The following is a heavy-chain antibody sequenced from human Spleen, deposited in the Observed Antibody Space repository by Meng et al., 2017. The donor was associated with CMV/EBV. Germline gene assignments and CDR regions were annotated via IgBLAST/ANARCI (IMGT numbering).Heavy chain of an antibody. J-gene: IGHJ3*01. Sequence: LKISCAASGFTFSNYYAMHWVRQAPGKGLEWVAALSYDGSKTFYADSVKGRVTISRDSSKNTLYLQMNSLRVEDTAVYYCARAPDGFDVWGQGTMVTVSS. CDR3: ARAPDGFDV. CDR1: GFTFSNYYA. V-gene: IGHV3-30-3*01. CDR2: LSYDGSKT.